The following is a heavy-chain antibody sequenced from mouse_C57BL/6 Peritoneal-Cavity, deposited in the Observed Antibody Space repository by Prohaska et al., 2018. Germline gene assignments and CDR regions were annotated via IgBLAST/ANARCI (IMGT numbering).Heavy chain of an antibody. Sequence: QMQLQESGPGLVKPSQSLFLTCSITGFPITSGYYWICIRQSPGKPLEWMAYITHSGETFYNPSLQSPISITRETSKNQFFLQLNSVTTEDTAMYYCAGDGAGYWYFDVWGTGTTVTVSS. CDR3: AGDGAGYWYFDV. CDR2: ITHSGET. CDR1: GFPITSGYY. V-gene: IGHV12-3*01. D-gene: IGHD4-1*01. J-gene: IGHJ1*03.